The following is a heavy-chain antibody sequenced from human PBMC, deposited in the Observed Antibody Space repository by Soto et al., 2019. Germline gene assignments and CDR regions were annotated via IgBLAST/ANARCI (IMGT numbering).Heavy chain of an antibody. CDR3: ARGGSAFDY. CDR2: ISGDGSGT. V-gene: IGHV3-74*01. D-gene: IGHD2-2*01. CDR1: GYTFSSFW. J-gene: IGHJ4*02. Sequence: EVQLVESGGGLVQPGVSLRLSCVVSGYTFSSFWIHWVRQAPGKGLVWVSRISGDGSGTAYADSVKGRFTISRDNAKNTLYLQMNSLRAEDTALYYCARGGSAFDYWGQGTLVTVSS.